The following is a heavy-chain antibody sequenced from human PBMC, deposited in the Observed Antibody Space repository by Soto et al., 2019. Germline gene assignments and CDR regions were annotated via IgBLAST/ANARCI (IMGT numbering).Heavy chain of an antibody. D-gene: IGHD3-22*01. CDR2: IYWNDDK. CDR1: GFGLSTMGMG. V-gene: IGHV2-5*08. CDR3: AHRRAITYYYDSSGSTAYFDY. J-gene: IGHJ4*02. Sequence: LVKPPQTLGVTGSFSGFGLSTMGMGVSGVLHPRGGSVACRALIYWNDDKRYSPSLKSRLTITKDTSKNQVVLTMTNMDPVDTATYYCAHRRAITYYYDSSGSTAYFDYWGQGTLVTVSS.